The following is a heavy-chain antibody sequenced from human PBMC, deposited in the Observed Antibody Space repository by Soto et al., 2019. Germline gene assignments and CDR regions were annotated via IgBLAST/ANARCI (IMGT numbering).Heavy chain of an antibody. CDR2: ISSSSSYT. Sequence: GGSLRLSCAASGFTFSDYYMSWIRQAPGKGLEWVSYISSSSSYTNYADSVKGRFTISRDNAKNSLYLQMNSLRAEDTAVYYCIAVAGTPPFGYWGQGTLVTVSS. D-gene: IGHD6-19*01. J-gene: IGHJ4*02. V-gene: IGHV3-11*06. CDR1: GFTFSDYY. CDR3: IAVAGTPPFGY.